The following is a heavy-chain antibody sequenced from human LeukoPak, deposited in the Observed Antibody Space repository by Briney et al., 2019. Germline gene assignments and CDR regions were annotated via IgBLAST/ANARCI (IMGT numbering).Heavy chain of an antibody. CDR2: ISRSGDTI. D-gene: IGHD3-10*01. J-gene: IGHJ4*02. Sequence: GGSLRLSCAASGFTFSSYSMNWVRQAPGKGLAWVSYISRSGDTIYFADSVKGQFTISRDNAKNSLYLQMSSLRAEDTAVYYCARDYASDYWGQGTLVTVSS. V-gene: IGHV3-48*04. CDR1: GFTFSSYS. CDR3: ARDYASDY.